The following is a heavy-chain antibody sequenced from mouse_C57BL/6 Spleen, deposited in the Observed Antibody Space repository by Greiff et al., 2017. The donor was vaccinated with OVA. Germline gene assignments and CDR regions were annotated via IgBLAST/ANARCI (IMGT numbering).Heavy chain of an antibody. V-gene: IGHV1-22*01. CDR3: SRGYGYDDAWFAY. J-gene: IGHJ3*01. CDR2: INPNNGGT. D-gene: IGHD2-2*01. CDR1: GYTFTDYN. Sequence: VQLKQSGPELVKPGASVKMSCKASGYTFTDYNMHWVKQSHGKSLEWIGYINPNNGGTSYNQKFKGKATLTVNKSSSTAYMELRSLTSEDSAVYYCSRGYGYDDAWFAYWGQGTLVTVSA.